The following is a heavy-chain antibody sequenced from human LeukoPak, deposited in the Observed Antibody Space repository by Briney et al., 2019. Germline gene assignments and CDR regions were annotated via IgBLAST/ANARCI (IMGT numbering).Heavy chain of an antibody. CDR2: IYYSGST. V-gene: IGHV4-59*01. D-gene: IGHD3-9*01. J-gene: IGHJ4*02. CDR3: ASVSGDILNGYGYFDY. CDR1: GGSISSYY. Sequence: PSETLSLTCTVSGGSISSYYWSWIRQPPGKGLEWIGYIYYSGSTNYNPSLKSRVTISVDTSKNQFSLKLSSVTAADTAVYYCASVSGDILNGYGYFDYWGQGTLVTVSS.